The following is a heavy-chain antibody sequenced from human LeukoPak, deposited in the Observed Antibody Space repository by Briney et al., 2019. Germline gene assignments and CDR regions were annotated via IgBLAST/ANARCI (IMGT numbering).Heavy chain of an antibody. CDR2: IYIDGTT. J-gene: IGHJ4*02. D-gene: IGHD6-19*01. CDR1: GFTVSTNY. V-gene: IGHV3-66*02. Sequence: GGSLRLSCAASGFTVSTNYMNWVRQAPGKGLEWVSAIYIDGTTYYADSVKGRFTFSRDNSKNTLYLQMNSLRAEDTAVYYCARAVADYFDYWGQGTLVTVSS. CDR3: ARAVADYFDY.